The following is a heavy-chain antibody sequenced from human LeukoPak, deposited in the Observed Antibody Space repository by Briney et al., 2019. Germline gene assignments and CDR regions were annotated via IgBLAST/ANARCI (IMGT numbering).Heavy chain of an antibody. V-gene: IGHV4-39*01. CDR2: IYHSGST. D-gene: IGHD4-17*01. CDR3: ASPLTIYGDYGY. Sequence: SETLSLTCTVSGGSISSTDYYWGWIRQPPGKGLEWIESIYHSGSTYYNPSLKSRVTMSVDTSKNQFPLKLSFVTAADTAVYYCASPLTIYGDYGYWGQGTLVTVSS. J-gene: IGHJ1*01. CDR1: GGSISSTDYY.